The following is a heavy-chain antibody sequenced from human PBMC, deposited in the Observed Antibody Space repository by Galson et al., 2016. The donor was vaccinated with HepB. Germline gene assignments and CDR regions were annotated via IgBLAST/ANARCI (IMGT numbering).Heavy chain of an antibody. CDR3: AKGADTAMDS. Sequence: SLRLSCAASGFTLTNYAMHWVRPAPGKGLEWVTIISYDGNSKFYADSVKGRFTISRDNSKNTVHLQMNNMRAEDTAVYYCAKGADTAMDSWGQGTLVTVSS. D-gene: IGHD5-18*01. V-gene: IGHV3-30*18. J-gene: IGHJ4*02. CDR2: ISYDGNSK. CDR1: GFTLTNYA.